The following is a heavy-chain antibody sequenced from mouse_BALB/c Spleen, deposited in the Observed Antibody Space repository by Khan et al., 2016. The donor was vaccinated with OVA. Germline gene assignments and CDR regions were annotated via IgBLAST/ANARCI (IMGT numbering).Heavy chain of an antibody. D-gene: IGHD2-1*01. CDR1: GYSITSGYY. V-gene: IGHV3-6*02. J-gene: IGHJ3*01. CDR3: VSKSYGKGAY. Sequence: EVQLQESGPGLVKPSQSLSLTCSVTGYSITSGYYWNWIRQFPGNRLEWMGYISYDGSNNYNPSLKNRISITRDTSKKQFFLKLNSVTTEDTATYYCVSKSYGKGAYWGQGTLVTVSA. CDR2: ISYDGSN.